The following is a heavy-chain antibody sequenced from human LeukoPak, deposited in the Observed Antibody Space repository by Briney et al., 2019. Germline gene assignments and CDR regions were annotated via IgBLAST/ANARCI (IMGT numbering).Heavy chain of an antibody. CDR3: ARRYCSGGSCYSSAPDV. Sequence: GGSLRLSCAASGFTFTNYAMSWVRQTPGKGLEWVAATVGSRPDTYHADSVKGRFTVSRDNSKNTLYLQMNSLRAEDTAVYYCARRYCSGGSCYSSAPDVWGKGTTVTVSS. CDR1: GFTFTNYA. V-gene: IGHV3-23*01. CDR2: TVGSRPDT. D-gene: IGHD2-15*01. J-gene: IGHJ6*04.